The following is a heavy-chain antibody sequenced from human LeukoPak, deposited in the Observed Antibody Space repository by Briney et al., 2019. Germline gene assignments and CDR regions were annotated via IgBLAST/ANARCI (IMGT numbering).Heavy chain of an antibody. D-gene: IGHD3-10*01. CDR3: AREQFGELSMDWFDP. J-gene: IGHJ5*02. V-gene: IGHV1-2*02. CDR2: INPNSGGT. CDR1: GYTFTGYY. Sequence: ASVKVSCKASGYTFTGYYMHWVRQAPGQGLEWMGWINPNSGGTNYAQKFQGRVTMTRDTSISTAYMELSRLRSDDTAVYYCAREQFGELSMDWFDPWGQGTLVTVSS.